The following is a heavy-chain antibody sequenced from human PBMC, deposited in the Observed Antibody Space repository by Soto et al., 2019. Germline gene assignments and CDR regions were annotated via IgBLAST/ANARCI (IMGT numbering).Heavy chain of an antibody. Sequence: GASVEVSCPASGGTFRSYARMFVRQAPGQGLELMGGIIPIFGTANYAQKFQGRVTITADESTSTAYMELSSLRSEDTAVYYCARDGDSSPGPGLYYYYGMDVWGQGTTVTVSS. CDR2: IIPIFGTA. J-gene: IGHJ6*02. CDR1: GGTFRSYA. CDR3: ARDGDSSPGPGLYYYYGMDV. V-gene: IGHV1-69*13. D-gene: IGHD6-13*01.